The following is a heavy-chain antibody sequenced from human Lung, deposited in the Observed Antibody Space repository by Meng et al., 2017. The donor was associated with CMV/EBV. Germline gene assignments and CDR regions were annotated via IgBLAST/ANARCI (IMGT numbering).Heavy chain of an antibody. CDR2: IKSKTDGGTT. CDR3: TTVPYDYGDYVWDY. D-gene: IGHD4-17*01. V-gene: IGHV3-15*01. Sequence: GESXKISCAASGFTFSNAWMSWVRQAPGKGLEWVGRIKSKTDGGTTDYAAPVKGRFTISRDDSKNTLYLQMNSLKTEDTAVYYCTTVPYDYGDYVWDYWGQGXLVTASS. CDR1: GFTFSNAW. J-gene: IGHJ4*02.